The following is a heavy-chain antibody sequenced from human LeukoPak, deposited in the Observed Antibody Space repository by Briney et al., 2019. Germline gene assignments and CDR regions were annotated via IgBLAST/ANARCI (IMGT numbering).Heavy chain of an antibody. CDR1: GGTFSSYA. CDR2: INPSGGSA. Sequence: GASVKVSCKASGGTFSSYAISWVRQAPGQGLEWMGIINPSGGSAIYAQNFQGRVTMTRDTSTSTFYMELSSLRSEDTAVYFCARDVASSGYYWDWGQGTLVTVSS. J-gene: IGHJ4*02. V-gene: IGHV1-46*01. CDR3: ARDVASSGYYWD. D-gene: IGHD3-22*01.